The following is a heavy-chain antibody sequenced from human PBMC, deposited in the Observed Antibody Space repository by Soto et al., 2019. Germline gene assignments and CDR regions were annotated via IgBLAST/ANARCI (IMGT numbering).Heavy chain of an antibody. CDR2: INPSGGST. J-gene: IGHJ6*02. CDR3: ASTSMVRGVLEYYYGMDV. V-gene: IGHV1-46*01. CDR1: GYTFTSYY. D-gene: IGHD3-10*01. Sequence: ASVKVSCKASGYTFTSYYMHWVRQAPGQGLEWMGIINPSGGSTSYAQKFQGRVTMTRDTSTSTVYMELSSLRSEDTAVYYCASTSMVRGVLEYYYGMDVWGQGTTVTVSS.